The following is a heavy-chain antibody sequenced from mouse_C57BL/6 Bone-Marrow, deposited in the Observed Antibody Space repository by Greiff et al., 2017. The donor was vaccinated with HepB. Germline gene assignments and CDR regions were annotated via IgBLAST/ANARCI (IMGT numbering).Heavy chain of an antibody. CDR2: IWSGGST. Sequence: VQRVESGPGLVQPSQSLSITCTVSGFSLTSYGVHWVRQSPGKGLEWLGVIWSGGSTDYNAAFISRLSISKDNSKSQVFFKMNSLQADDTAIYYCARDGLGRGYAMDYWGQGTSVTVSS. J-gene: IGHJ4*01. V-gene: IGHV2-2*01. D-gene: IGHD4-1*01. CDR1: GFSLTSYG. CDR3: ARDGLGRGYAMDY.